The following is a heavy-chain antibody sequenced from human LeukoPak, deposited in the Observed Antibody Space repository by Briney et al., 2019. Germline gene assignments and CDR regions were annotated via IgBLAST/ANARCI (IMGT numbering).Heavy chain of an antibody. J-gene: IGHJ4*02. CDR3: ARVSPNTVTTLQYFDY. CDR1: GFSFSDYN. CDR2: ITTSSTYI. V-gene: IGHV3-21*01. Sequence: PGGSLRLSCAASGFSFSDYNRNWVGQAPGKERGGVGSITTSSTYIYYGDSGEGRLTISRDNAKTSLYLQMHGLRAEDTAVYYCARVSPNTVTTLQYFDYWGQGTLVTVSS. D-gene: IGHD4-17*01.